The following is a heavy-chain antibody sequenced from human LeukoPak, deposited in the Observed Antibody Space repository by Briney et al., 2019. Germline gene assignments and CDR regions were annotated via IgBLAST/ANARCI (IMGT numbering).Heavy chain of an antibody. CDR3: ARESRTGTSLCFDY. J-gene: IGHJ4*02. D-gene: IGHD1-7*01. V-gene: IGHV1-18*01. Sequence: ASVKVSCKASGYTFTSYGISWVRQAPGQGFEWMGWISAYNGNTNYAQKLQGRVTMTTDTSTSTAYMELRSLRSDDTAVYYCARESRTGTSLCFDYWGQGTLVTVSS. CDR1: GYTFTSYG. CDR2: ISAYNGNT.